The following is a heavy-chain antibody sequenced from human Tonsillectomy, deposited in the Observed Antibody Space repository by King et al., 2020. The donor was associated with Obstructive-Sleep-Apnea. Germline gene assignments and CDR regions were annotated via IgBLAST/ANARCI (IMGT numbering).Heavy chain of an antibody. Sequence: QLVQSGSELKKPGASVKVSCKASGDTFTRYALNWWRQAPGQGLEWMGWVNTNTGNPTYAQGFSGRFVFSLDTSVSTAYLQISSLKAEDTAVYYCATYSSGWIDYWGQGTLVTVSS. J-gene: IGHJ4*02. CDR1: GDTFTRYA. V-gene: IGHV7-4-1*02. D-gene: IGHD6-19*01. CDR3: ATYSSGWIDY. CDR2: VNTNTGNP.